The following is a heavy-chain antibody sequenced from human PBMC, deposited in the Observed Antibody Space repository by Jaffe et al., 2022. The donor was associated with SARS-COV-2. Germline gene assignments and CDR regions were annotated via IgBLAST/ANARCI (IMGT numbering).Heavy chain of an antibody. J-gene: IGHJ4*02. D-gene: IGHD1-1*01. Sequence: EVQLVESGGGLVQPGGSLRLSCAASGFIFSSYAMSWVRQAPGKGLEWVSGISGNGGITYYADSVKGRFTISRDNSKNTLYLQMNSLRAEDTAVYYCAKARNDWSSCFDYWGQGTLVTVSS. CDR2: ISGNGGIT. V-gene: IGHV3-23*04. CDR1: GFIFSSYA. CDR3: AKARNDWSSCFDY.